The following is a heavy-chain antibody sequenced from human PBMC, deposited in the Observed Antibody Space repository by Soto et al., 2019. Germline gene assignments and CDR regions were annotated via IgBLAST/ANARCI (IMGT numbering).Heavy chain of an antibody. Sequence: SETVSLTCTVSGGCISSGGYYWSWIRQHPGKGLEWIGYIYYSGSTYYNPSLKSRVTISVDTSKNQFSLKLSSVTAADTAVYYCARSPREWESSSWPSEYWGQQTMVNASS. CDR1: GGCISSGGYY. D-gene: IGHD6-13*01. V-gene: IGHV4-31*03. J-gene: IGHJ4*01. CDR2: IYYSGST. CDR3: ARSPREWESSSWPSEY.